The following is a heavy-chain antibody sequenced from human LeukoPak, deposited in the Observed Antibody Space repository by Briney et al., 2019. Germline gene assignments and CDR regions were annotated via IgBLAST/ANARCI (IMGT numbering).Heavy chain of an antibody. CDR3: ATDPTRYSSGWNDY. Sequence: ASVKVPCKVSGYTLTELSMHWVRQAPGKGLEWMGGFDPEDGETIYAQKFQGRVTMTEDTSTDTAYMELSSLRSEDTAVYYCATDPTRYSSGWNDYWGQGTLVTVSS. D-gene: IGHD6-19*01. V-gene: IGHV1-24*01. CDR2: FDPEDGET. CDR1: GYTLTELS. J-gene: IGHJ4*02.